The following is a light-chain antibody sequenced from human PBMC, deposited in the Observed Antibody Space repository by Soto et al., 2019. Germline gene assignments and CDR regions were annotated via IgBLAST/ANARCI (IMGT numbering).Light chain of an antibody. CDR2: GVT. Sequence: QSALTQPASVSGSPGQSITISCTGTGSDIGAYNYVSWYQQHPGKAPKLIIHGVTHRPSGVSTRFSASKSAYTASLTISGLQADDEADYYCCSYAGSYILAIFGGGTKLTVL. CDR1: GSDIGAYNY. J-gene: IGLJ2*01. CDR3: CSYAGSYILAI. V-gene: IGLV2-14*01.